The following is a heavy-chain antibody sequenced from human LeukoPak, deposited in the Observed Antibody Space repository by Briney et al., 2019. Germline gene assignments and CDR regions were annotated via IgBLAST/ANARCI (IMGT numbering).Heavy chain of an antibody. V-gene: IGHV4-59*01. CDR1: GGSISSYY. J-gene: IGHJ4*02. CDR2: IYYTGST. Sequence: SETLSLTCTVSGGSISSYYWSWIRQPPGRGLEWIGYIYYTGSTNYNPSLKSQVTISVDTSKNQFSLKLSSVTAADTAVYCCARTGYYDTSAYYPFDYWGQGTLVTVSS. CDR3: ARTGYYDTSAYYPFDY. D-gene: IGHD3-22*01.